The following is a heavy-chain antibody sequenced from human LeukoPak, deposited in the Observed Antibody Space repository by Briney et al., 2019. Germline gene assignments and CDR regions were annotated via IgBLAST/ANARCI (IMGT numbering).Heavy chain of an antibody. Sequence: KAGGSLRLSCAASGFSFSSYGMNWVRQAPGKGLEWVSSISSSSSYIYYADSVKGRFTISRDNAKNSLYLQMNSLRAEDTAVYYCARVRDYDFWSGYYDAFDIWGQGTMVTVSS. D-gene: IGHD3-3*01. CDR3: ARVRDYDFWSGYYDAFDI. CDR1: GFSFSSYG. V-gene: IGHV3-21*01. CDR2: ISSSSSYI. J-gene: IGHJ3*02.